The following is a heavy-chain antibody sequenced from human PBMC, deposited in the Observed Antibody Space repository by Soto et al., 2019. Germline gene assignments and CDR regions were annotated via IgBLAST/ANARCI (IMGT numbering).Heavy chain of an antibody. Sequence: GGSLRLSCAASGFTFSSYDMHWVRQATGKGLECVSAIGTAGDTYYPGSVKGRFTISRENAKNSLYLQMNSLRAGDTAVYYCARGPTEYCSGGSCYRDGAFDVWGQGKMVTVSS. D-gene: IGHD2-15*01. CDR3: ARGPTEYCSGGSCYRDGAFDV. J-gene: IGHJ3*01. CDR1: GFTFSSYD. CDR2: IGTAGDT. V-gene: IGHV3-13*01.